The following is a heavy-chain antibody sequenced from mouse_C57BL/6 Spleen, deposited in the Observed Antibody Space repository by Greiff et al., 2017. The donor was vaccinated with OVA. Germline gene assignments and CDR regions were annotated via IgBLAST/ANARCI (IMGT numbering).Heavy chain of an antibody. J-gene: IGHJ3*01. CDR1: GYTFTSYW. Sequence: VQLQQPGAELVKPGASVKMSCKASGYTFTSYWITWVKQRPGQGLEWIGDIYPGSGSTNYNEKFKSKATLTVDTSSSTAYMQLSSLTSEYSAVYYCASSETAQAPGFAYWGQGTLVTVSA. CDR3: ASSETAQAPGFAY. D-gene: IGHD3-2*02. V-gene: IGHV1-55*01. CDR2: IYPGSGST.